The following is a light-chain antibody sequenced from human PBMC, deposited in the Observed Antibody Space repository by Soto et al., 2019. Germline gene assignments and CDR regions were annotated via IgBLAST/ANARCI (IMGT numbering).Light chain of an antibody. CDR2: EVN. J-gene: IGLJ1*01. Sequence: QSALTQPSSASGSPGQSVTISCTGTSSDVGGYNFVSWYQQHPGKAPKLIIYEVNKRPSGVPDRFSASKSGNTASLTVSGLQAEDEADYYCSSYAGTNNRYVFGTGTKLTVL. CDR1: SSDVGGYNF. V-gene: IGLV2-8*01. CDR3: SSYAGTNNRYV.